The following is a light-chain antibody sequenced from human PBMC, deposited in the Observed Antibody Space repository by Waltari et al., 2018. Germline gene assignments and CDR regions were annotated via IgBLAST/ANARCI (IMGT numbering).Light chain of an antibody. CDR1: SCSVPSTSY. CDR3: SMYMVSGIWA. CDR2: NGN. V-gene: IGLV8-61*01. Sequence: QTVLTQEPSLAVSPGGTVTPTCAFSSCSVPSTSYAPWDQQTPGPAPRTLVYNGNARSSGVPRRFSGSILGKKAGLASTGAQADDDTDCYCSMYMVSGIWAFGGGPKLTVL. J-gene: IGLJ3*02.